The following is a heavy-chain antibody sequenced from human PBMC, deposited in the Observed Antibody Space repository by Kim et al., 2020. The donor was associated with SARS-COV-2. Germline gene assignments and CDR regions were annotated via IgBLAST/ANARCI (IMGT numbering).Heavy chain of an antibody. J-gene: IGHJ4*02. V-gene: IGHV4-34*01. D-gene: IGHD6-19*01. CDR3: ARGNIAVAAFDY. Sequence: TNYTPSRKSRVTISVDTSKNQFSLKLSSVTAADTAVYYCARGNIAVAAFDYWGQGTLVTVSS. CDR2: T.